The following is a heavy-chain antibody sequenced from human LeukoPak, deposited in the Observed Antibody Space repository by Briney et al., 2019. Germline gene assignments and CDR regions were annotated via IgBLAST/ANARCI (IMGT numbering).Heavy chain of an antibody. V-gene: IGHV4-34*01. D-gene: IGHD1/OR15-1a*01. CDR3: ARGLERGNTQLN. Sequence: SETLSLTCAVYGGSFSGYYWSWIRQPPGKGLEWIGEINHSGSTNYNPSLKSRVTISVDTSKNQFSLKLSSVTAADTAVYYCARGLERGNTQLNWGQGTLVTVSS. CDR2: INHSGST. J-gene: IGHJ4*02. CDR1: GGSFSGYY.